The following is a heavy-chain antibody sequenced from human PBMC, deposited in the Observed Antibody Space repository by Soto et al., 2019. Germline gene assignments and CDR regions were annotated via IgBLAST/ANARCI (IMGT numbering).Heavy chain of an antibody. D-gene: IGHD3-10*01. CDR3: AYSRYTGSGVDY. V-gene: IGHV2-5*02. Sequence: QITLKESGPTLVKPTQTLTLTCTFSGFSLSTSGVGVGWISQPPGKALEWLALIYWDDDKRYSPSLKSRLTITKDTSKNQVVLTMTNMDPVDTATYYCAYSRYTGSGVDYWGQGTLVTVSS. CDR2: IYWDDDK. J-gene: IGHJ4*02. CDR1: GFSLSTSGVG.